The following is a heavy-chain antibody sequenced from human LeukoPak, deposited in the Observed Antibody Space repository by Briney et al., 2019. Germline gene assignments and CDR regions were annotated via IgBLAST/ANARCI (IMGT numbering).Heavy chain of an antibody. CDR3: ARDAAHSGHYSGSFY. J-gene: IGHJ4*02. Sequence: ASVKVSCKASGYTFTSYHMHWVRQAPGQGLEWMGWISAYSGNTNYAQKFQGRVTMTTDTSTTTVYMDLRRLRSDDTAVYYCARDAAHSGHYSGSFYWGQGTLVTVSS. V-gene: IGHV1-18*04. CDR2: ISAYSGNT. D-gene: IGHD4-17*01. CDR1: GYTFTSYH.